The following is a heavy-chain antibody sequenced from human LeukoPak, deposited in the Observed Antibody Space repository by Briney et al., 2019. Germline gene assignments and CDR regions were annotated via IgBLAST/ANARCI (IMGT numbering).Heavy chain of an antibody. CDR3: ARRSQLPGIAANWFDP. D-gene: IGHD6-13*01. V-gene: IGHV3-11*01. Sequence: GGSLRLSCAASGFTFSDYYMSWIRQAPGKGLEWISYISSSGSTIYYADSVKGRFTISRDNAKNSLYLQMNSLRAEDTAVYYCARRSQLPGIAANWFDPWGQGTLVTVSS. J-gene: IGHJ5*02. CDR2: ISSSGSTI. CDR1: GFTFSDYY.